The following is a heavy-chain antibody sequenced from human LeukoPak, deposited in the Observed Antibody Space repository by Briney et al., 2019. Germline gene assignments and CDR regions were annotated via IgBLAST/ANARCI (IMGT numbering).Heavy chain of an antibody. CDR1: GGSFSGYY. Sequence: PSETLSLTCAVYGGSFSGYYWSWIRQPPGKGLEWIGEINHSGSTNYNPSLKSRVTISVDTSKNQFSLKLSSVTAADTAVYYCARARFGIAARPNDYWGQGTLVTVSS. D-gene: IGHD6-6*01. V-gene: IGHV4-34*01. J-gene: IGHJ4*02. CDR2: INHSGST. CDR3: ARARFGIAARPNDY.